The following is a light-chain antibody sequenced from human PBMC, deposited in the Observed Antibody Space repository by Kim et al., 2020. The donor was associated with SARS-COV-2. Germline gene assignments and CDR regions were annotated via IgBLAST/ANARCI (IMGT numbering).Light chain of an antibody. CDR1: SGYSNYK. J-gene: IGLJ2*01. CDR2: VGTGGIVG. Sequence: QPVLTQPPSASASLGASVTLTCTLSSGYSNYKVDWYQQRPGKGPRFVMRVGTGGIVGSKGDGIPDHFSVLGSGLNRYLTIKNIQEEDESDYHCGADHGSGSNSVTVVFGGGTQLTVL. CDR3: GADHGSGSNSVTVV. V-gene: IGLV9-49*01.